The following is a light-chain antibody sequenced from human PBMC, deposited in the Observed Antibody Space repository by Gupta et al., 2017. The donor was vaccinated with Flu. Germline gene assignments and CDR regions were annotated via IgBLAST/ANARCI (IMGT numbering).Light chain of an antibody. CDR1: QAISSF. CDR3: QQLNNYPPIT. CDR2: AAS. V-gene: IGKV1-9*01. J-gene: IGKJ5*01. Sequence: DIQLTQSPSFLSASVGDRVTVTCRASQAISSFLAWYQQKPGKAPKLLIYAASTLQGGVPSRFSGSGSGTEFTLTISSLQPEDFATYYCQQLNNYPPITFGQGTRVEIK.